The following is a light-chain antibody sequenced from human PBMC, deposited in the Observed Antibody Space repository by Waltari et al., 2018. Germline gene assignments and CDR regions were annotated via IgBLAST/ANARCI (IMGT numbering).Light chain of an antibody. CDR3: LQATQFRT. J-gene: IGKJ1*01. CDR1: QNLVHSDGNTY. V-gene: IGKV2-24*01. Sequence: DIVMTQTPLSSAVTLGQPASISCRSSQNLVHSDGNTYLSWLQQRPGQPPRLLIYRVSNRFPGVPDRFSGSWAGTDFTLKISRVEAEDVGIYYCLQATQFRTFGQGTKVEIK. CDR2: RVS.